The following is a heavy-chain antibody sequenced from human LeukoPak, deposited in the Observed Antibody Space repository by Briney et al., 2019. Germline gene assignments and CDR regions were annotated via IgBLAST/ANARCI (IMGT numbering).Heavy chain of an antibody. Sequence: GGSLRLSCAASGFTFSTYAMCWVRQAPGKGLEWVSTVSGSGASTYYADSVKGRFTISRDNSKNTLYLQMNSLRAEDTAVYYCAKDGGRSSSWDFDYWGQGTLVTVSS. CDR2: VSGSGAST. CDR3: AKDGGRSSSWDFDY. CDR1: GFTFSTYA. D-gene: IGHD6-13*01. V-gene: IGHV3-23*01. J-gene: IGHJ4*02.